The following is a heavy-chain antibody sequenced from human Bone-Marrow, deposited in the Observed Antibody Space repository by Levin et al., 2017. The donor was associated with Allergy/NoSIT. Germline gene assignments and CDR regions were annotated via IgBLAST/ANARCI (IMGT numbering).Heavy chain of an antibody. CDR1: GFSFSNYW. CDR3: ARGRGENV. Sequence: PSQTLSLTCAASGFSFSNYWMNWVRQAPGKGLEWVALIKENGGEKYYVDSVKGRFTISRDDAKNSLYLQMNSLRVEDTAVYFCARGRGENVWGQGVLVTVSS. J-gene: IGHJ4*02. D-gene: IGHD3-10*01. CDR2: IKENGGEK. V-gene: IGHV3-7*03.